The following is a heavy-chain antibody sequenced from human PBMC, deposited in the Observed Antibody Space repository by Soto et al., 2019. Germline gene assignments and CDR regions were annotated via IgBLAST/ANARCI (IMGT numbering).Heavy chain of an antibody. J-gene: IGHJ4*02. D-gene: IGHD3-10*01. V-gene: IGHV3-23*01. CDR3: AKELSAMVRGLGDY. CDR1: VFTFSSYA. Sequence: GGSLRLSCAASVFTFSSYAMSWVRQAPGKGLEWVSAISGSGGSTYYADSVKGRFTISRDNSKNTLYLQMNSLRAEDTAVYYCAKELSAMVRGLGDYWGQGTLVTVSS. CDR2: ISGSGGST.